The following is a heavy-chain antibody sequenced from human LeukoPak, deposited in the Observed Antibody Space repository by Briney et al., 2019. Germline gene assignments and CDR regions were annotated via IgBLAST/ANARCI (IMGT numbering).Heavy chain of an antibody. D-gene: IGHD2-15*01. CDR3: ARIIVVVVAATPPAFDI. Sequence: GGSLRLSCAASGFTFSSYSMNWVRQAPGKGLEWVSSISSSSSYIYYADSVKGRFTISRDNAKNSLYLQMNSLRAEDTAVYYCARIIVVVVAATPPAFDIWGQGTMVTVSS. CDR2: ISSSSSYI. J-gene: IGHJ3*02. CDR1: GFTFSSYS. V-gene: IGHV3-21*01.